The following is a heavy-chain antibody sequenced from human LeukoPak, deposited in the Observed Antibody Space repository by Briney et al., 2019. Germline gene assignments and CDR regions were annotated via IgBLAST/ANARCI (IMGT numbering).Heavy chain of an antibody. CDR2: IKSKKDGGTA. CDR3: TTGLASAGHDGY. D-gene: IGHD6-13*01. Sequence: AGGSLRLSCAASGFTVSSNYMSWVRQVPGKGLEWVGRIKSKKDGGTADYAAPVKDRFTISRDDSKNTLFLQMNSLKTEDTAVYYCTTGLASAGHDGYWGQGTLVTVSS. J-gene: IGHJ4*02. V-gene: IGHV3-15*05. CDR1: GFTVSSNY.